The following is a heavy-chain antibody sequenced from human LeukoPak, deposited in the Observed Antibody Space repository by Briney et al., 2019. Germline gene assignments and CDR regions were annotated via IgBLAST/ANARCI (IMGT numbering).Heavy chain of an antibody. CDR2: IYYSGST. D-gene: IGHD3-16*01. CDR1: GGSISSNSYY. J-gene: IGHJ4*02. V-gene: IGHV4-39*01. Sequence: SETLSLTCTVSGGSISSNSYYWGWIRQPPGKGLEWIGTIYYSGSTYYAPSLRSRVTMSVDTSKNQFPLKLSSVTAADTAVYYCARELRLVESLGGGYWGQGTLVTVSS. CDR3: ARELRLVESLGGGY.